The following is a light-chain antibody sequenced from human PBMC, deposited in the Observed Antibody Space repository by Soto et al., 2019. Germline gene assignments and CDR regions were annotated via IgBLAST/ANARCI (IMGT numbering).Light chain of an antibody. Sequence: QSALTQPASVSGSPGQSITISCTGTSSDVGGYNYVSWYQQHPGKAPKLMIYEVSNRPSGVSNRFSGSKSGNTASLTISGLQAEDAADYYCSSYTSSSTLVVFGGGTKRTVL. CDR3: SSYTSSSTLVV. CDR1: SSDVGGYNY. J-gene: IGLJ2*01. CDR2: EVS. V-gene: IGLV2-14*01.